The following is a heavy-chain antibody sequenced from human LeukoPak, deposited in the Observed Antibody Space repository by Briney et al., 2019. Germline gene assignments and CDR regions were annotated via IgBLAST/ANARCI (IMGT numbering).Heavy chain of an antibody. CDR3: ARDEGYSYGYGSVGFDP. V-gene: IGHV4-39*07. J-gene: IGHJ5*02. Sequence: PSETLSLTCTVSGGSISSSSYYWGWIRQPPGKGLEWIGSIYYSGSTYYNPSLKSRVTISVDTSKNQFSLKLSSVTAADTAVYYCARDEGYSYGYGSVGFDPWGQGTLVTVSS. CDR1: GGSISSSSYY. CDR2: IYYSGST. D-gene: IGHD5-18*01.